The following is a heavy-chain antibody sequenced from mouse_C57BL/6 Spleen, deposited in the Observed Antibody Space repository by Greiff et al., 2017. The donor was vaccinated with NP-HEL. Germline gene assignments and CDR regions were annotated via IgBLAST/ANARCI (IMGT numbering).Heavy chain of an antibody. J-gene: IGHJ1*03. D-gene: IGHD1-1*02. CDR1: GYTFTSYW. CDR3: ARRGSQYFDV. V-gene: IGHV1-69*01. CDR2: IDPSDSYT. Sequence: VQLQQPGAELVMPGASVKLSCKASGYTFTSYWMHWVKQRPGQGLEWIGEIDPSDSYTNYNQKFKGKSTLTVDKSSSTAYMQLSSLTSEDSAVXYCARRGSQYFDVWGTGTTVTVSS.